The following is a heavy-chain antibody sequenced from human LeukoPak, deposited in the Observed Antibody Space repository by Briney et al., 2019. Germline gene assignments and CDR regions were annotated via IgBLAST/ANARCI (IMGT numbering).Heavy chain of an antibody. CDR1: GYSISSGYY. CDR2: IYPTGST. Sequence: SETLSLTCTVSGYSISSGYYWGWIRQPPGKGLEWIGNIYPTGSTYYNPSLKSRVTISVDTSKNQFSLKLSSVTAADTAVYYCARAYSSSWYFNWFDPWGQGTLVTVSS. J-gene: IGHJ5*02. D-gene: IGHD6-13*01. V-gene: IGHV4-38-2*02. CDR3: ARAYSSSWYFNWFDP.